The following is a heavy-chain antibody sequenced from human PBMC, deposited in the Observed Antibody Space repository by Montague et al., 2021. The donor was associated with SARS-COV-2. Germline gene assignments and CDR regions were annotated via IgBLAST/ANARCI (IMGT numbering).Heavy chain of an antibody. V-gene: IGHV4/OR15-8*01. Sequence: HSGRPTYNPSLTSRVTISVDKSKNQFSLKMSSVTAADTAGFYCARGLGCSGGRCYGDWLDPGGQGTLVTVSS. CDR2: HSGRP. CDR3: ARGLGCSGGRCYGDWLDP. J-gene: IGHJ5*02. D-gene: IGHD2-15*01.